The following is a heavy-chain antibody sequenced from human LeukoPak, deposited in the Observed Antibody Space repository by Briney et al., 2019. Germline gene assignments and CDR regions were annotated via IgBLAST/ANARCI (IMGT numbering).Heavy chain of an antibody. D-gene: IGHD6-13*01. CDR1: GFTVSSNY. J-gene: IGHJ4*02. CDR3: AAGYRSSWYLGMNY. Sequence: TGGSLRLSCAASGFTVSSNYMSWVRQAPGKGLEWVSVIYSGGSTYYADSVKGRFTISRDNSKNTLYLQMNSPRSEDTAVYYCAAGYRSSWYLGMNYWGQGTLVTVSS. CDR2: IYSGGST. V-gene: IGHV3-53*01.